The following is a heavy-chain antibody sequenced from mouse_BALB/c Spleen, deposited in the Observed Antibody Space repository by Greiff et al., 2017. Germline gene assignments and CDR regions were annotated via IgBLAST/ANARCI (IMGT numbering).Heavy chain of an antibody. V-gene: IGHV5-6-3*01. D-gene: IGHD2-3*01. Sequence: DVMLVESGGGLVQPGGSLKLSCAASGFTFSSYGMSWVRQTPDKRLELVATINSNGGSTYYPDSVKGRFTISRDNAKNTLYLQMSSLKSEDTAMYYCARDEEKWLLRAWFAYWGQGTLVTVSA. CDR1: GFTFSSYG. CDR3: ARDEEKWLLRAWFAY. J-gene: IGHJ3*01. CDR2: INSNGGST.